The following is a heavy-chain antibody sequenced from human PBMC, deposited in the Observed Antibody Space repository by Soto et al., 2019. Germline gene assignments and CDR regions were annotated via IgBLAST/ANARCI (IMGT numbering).Heavy chain of an antibody. J-gene: IGHJ6*02. Sequence: SETLSLTCAVYGGPFSTYYWSWIRQPPGKGLEWIGEINHSGSTNYNPPLKSRVTISVDTSKNQFSLKLSSVTAADTAVYYCASAKGWAGDYYYGMDVWGQGTTVTVSS. CDR1: GGPFSTYY. CDR2: INHSGST. D-gene: IGHD1-26*01. CDR3: ASAKGWAGDYYYGMDV. V-gene: IGHV4-34*01.